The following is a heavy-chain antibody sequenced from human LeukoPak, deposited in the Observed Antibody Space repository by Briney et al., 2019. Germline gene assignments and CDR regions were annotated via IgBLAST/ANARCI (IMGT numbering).Heavy chain of an antibody. J-gene: IGHJ4*02. CDR1: GGSISSYY. CDR3: ARNLIEYSSSSGVDY. D-gene: IGHD6-6*01. Sequence: PSETLSLTCTVSGGSISSYYWSWIRQPPGKGLEWIGYIYYSGSTNYNPSLKSRVTISVDTSKNQFSLKLSSVTAADTAVYYCARNLIEYSSSSGVDYWGQGTLVTVSS. CDR2: IYYSGST. V-gene: IGHV4-59*01.